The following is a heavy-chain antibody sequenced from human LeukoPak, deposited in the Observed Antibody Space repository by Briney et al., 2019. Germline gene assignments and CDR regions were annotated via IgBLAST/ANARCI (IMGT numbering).Heavy chain of an antibody. J-gene: IGHJ4*02. CDR1: GGTFTSYA. Sequence: SVKVSCKASGGTFTSYAISWVRQAPGQGLEWMGGIIPIFGTANYAQKFQGRVTITTDESTSTAYMELSSLRSEDTAVYYCARDYCSGGSCYFYFDYWGQGTLVTVSS. D-gene: IGHD2-15*01. V-gene: IGHV1-69*05. CDR3: ARDYCSGGSCYFYFDY. CDR2: IIPIFGTA.